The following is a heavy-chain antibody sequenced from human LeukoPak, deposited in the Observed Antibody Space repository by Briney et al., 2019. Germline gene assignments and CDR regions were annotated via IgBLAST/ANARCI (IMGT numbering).Heavy chain of an antibody. CDR2: IRTDGGST. J-gene: IGHJ4*02. D-gene: IGHD5-18*01. Sequence: GGSLRLSCAASGFTFDDYAMHWVRQAPGKGLEWVSLIRTDGGSTYYADSVKGRFTISRDNSKNSLYLQMNSLRTEDTALYYCAKGGYVDTAMIRIDYWGQGTLVTVCS. V-gene: IGHV3-43*02. CDR1: GFTFDDYA. CDR3: AKGGYVDTAMIRIDY.